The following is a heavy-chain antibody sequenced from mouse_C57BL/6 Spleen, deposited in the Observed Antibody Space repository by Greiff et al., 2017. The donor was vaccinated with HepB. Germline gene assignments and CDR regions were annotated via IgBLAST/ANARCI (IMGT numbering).Heavy chain of an antibody. CDR2: IHPNSGST. J-gene: IGHJ2*01. Sequence: QVQLQQPGAELVKPGASVKLSCKASGYTFTSYWMHWVKQRPGQGLEWIGMIHPNSGSTNYNEKFKSKATLTVDKSSSTAYMQLSSLTSEDSAVYYCAREGYYCCSSYWGQGTTLTVSS. V-gene: IGHV1-64*01. CDR3: AREGYYCCSSY. D-gene: IGHD1-1*01. CDR1: GYTFTSYW.